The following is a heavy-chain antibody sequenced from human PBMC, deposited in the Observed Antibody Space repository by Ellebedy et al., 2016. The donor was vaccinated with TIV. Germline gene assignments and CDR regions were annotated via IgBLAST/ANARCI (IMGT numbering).Heavy chain of an antibody. CDR2: LHYSGGT. V-gene: IGHV4-34*01. CDR1: GVSFSGYD. CDR3: AGPGRAFDM. J-gene: IGHJ3*02. Sequence: SETLSLTCAVDGVSFSGYDWSWIRQSPGKGLEWVGDLHYSGGTNYNPSLKGRASILVDASKREFSLKIYSVTAADTAVYYCAGPGRAFDMWGQGTMVAVST.